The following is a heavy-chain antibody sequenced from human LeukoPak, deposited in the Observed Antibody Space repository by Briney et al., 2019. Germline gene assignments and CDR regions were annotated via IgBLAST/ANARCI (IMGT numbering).Heavy chain of an antibody. CDR2: FYPGDSDV. D-gene: IGHD7-27*01. V-gene: IGHV5-51*01. Sequence: GESLKISCKGSGYSFTSYWIGWVRQVPGKGLEWMGIFYPGDSDVRYSPSFQGQVTISADMSISTAYMQWSSLKASDTAIYYCARLQLGHQLLNSPNWFDPWGQGTLATVSS. J-gene: IGHJ5*02. CDR1: GYSFTSYW. CDR3: ARLQLGHQLLNSPNWFDP.